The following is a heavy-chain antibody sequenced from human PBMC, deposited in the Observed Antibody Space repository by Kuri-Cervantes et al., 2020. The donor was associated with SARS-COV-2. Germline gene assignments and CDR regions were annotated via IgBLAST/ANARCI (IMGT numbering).Heavy chain of an antibody. CDR1: GGTFTKEG. CDR3: ARSTCSSTSCYFSYSDWYFDL. J-gene: IGHJ2*01. Sequence: SVKVSCKASGGTFTKEGFSWVRQVPGQGLEWMGRIMPIVGMIKYAQKLLNRMTMIADKSTSTVYMELRSLRSDDTAVYYCARSTCSSTSCYFSYSDWYFDLWGRGTLVTVSS. CDR2: IMPIVGMI. V-gene: IGHV1-69*04. D-gene: IGHD2-2*01.